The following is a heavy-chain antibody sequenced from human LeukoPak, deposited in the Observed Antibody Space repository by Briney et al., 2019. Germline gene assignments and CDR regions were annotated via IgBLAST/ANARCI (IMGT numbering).Heavy chain of an antibody. J-gene: IGHJ4*02. CDR2: IYPGDSDT. Sequence: GESLEISCQGSGYSFTSYWIGWVRQMPGKGLEWMGIIYPGDSDTRYSPSFQGQVTISADKSISTAYLQWSSLKASDTAMYYCATLGYCSGGSCYVKNFDYWGQGTLVTVSS. D-gene: IGHD2-15*01. CDR3: ATLGYCSGGSCYVKNFDY. V-gene: IGHV5-51*01. CDR1: GYSFTSYW.